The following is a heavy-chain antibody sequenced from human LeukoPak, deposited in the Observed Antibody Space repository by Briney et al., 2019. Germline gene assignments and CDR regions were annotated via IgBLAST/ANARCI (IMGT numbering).Heavy chain of an antibody. Sequence: GASVKVSCKASGGTFSSYAISWVRQAPGQGHEWMGGIIPIFGTANYAQKFQGRVTITADESTSTAYMELSSLRSEDTAVYYCARSPPHYYDSSYFDYWGQGTLVTVSS. D-gene: IGHD3-22*01. CDR3: ARSPPHYYDSSYFDY. CDR1: GGTFSSYA. J-gene: IGHJ4*02. V-gene: IGHV1-69*01. CDR2: IIPIFGTA.